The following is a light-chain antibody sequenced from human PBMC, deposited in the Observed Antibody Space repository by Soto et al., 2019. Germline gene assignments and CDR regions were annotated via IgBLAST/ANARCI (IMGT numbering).Light chain of an antibody. J-gene: IGKJ1*01. V-gene: IGKV1-27*01. CDR3: QQYGTSPWT. CDR2: AAS. CDR1: QTISNY. Sequence: DVHMTLSPSTLSGSVGNSVTSVCRASQTISNYLAWYQQKPGKVPKLLIYAASTLQSGVPSRFSGSGSGTDFTLTISRLESEDFAVYYCQQYGTSPWTFGQGTKVDIK.